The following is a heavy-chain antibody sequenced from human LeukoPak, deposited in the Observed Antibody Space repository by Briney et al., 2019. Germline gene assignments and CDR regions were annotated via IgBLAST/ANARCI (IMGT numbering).Heavy chain of an antibody. CDR1: GLTFSDYF. Sequence: PGGSLRLSRVAFGLTFSDYFMSWIGQAPGKGVEWVSYISKRGRDTNFADSVRGRFTISRDNAKNSMYLQMNSLRGEDTAVYYCARVGATGTAYYWGQGTLVTVS. D-gene: IGHD1-1*01. CDR2: ISKRGRDT. CDR3: ARVGATGTAYY. V-gene: IGHV3-11*06. J-gene: IGHJ4*02.